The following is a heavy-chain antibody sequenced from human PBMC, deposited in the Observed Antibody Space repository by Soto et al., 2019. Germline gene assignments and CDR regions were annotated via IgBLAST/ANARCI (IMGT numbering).Heavy chain of an antibody. D-gene: IGHD6-13*01. CDR2: IIPIFGTA. Sequence: QVQLVQSGAEVKKPGSSVKVSCKASGGTFSSYAISWVRQAPGQGLEWMGGIIPIFGTANYAQKFQGRVTITADESTXTXYMELSSLRSEDTAVYYCAKATYSSSWYYYYYGMDVWGQGTTVTVSS. CDR3: AKATYSSSWYYYYYGMDV. CDR1: GGTFSSYA. V-gene: IGHV1-69*12. J-gene: IGHJ6*02.